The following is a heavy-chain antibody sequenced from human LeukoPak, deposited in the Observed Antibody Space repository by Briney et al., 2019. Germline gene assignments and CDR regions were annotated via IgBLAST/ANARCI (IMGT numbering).Heavy chain of an antibody. D-gene: IGHD2-15*01. CDR2: IYTSGST. V-gene: IGHV4-4*07. Sequence: SETLSLTCTVSGGSISSYYWRWIRQPAGKGLEWIGRIYTSGSTNYNPSLKSLITMSVDTSKNQFSLKLSSVTAADTAVYYCARSSEVARRYFDLWGRGTLVTVSS. CDR3: ARSSEVARRYFDL. J-gene: IGHJ2*01. CDR1: GGSISSYY.